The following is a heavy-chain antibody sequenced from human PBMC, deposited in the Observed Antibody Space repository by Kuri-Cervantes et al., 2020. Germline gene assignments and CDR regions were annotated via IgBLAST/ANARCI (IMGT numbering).Heavy chain of an antibody. Sequence: SETLSLTCTVSGGSISMGSYSWGWIRQSPGKGLESIGTIYYSGSTNYTPSLKSRVTISVDTSKNPFSLKLSSVTAADTAVYYFARSLAGTQFVLDYWGQGTLVTVSS. D-gene: IGHD1-26*01. CDR3: ARSLAGTQFVLDY. CDR1: GGSISMGSYS. V-gene: IGHV4-39*07. CDR2: IYYSGST. J-gene: IGHJ4*02.